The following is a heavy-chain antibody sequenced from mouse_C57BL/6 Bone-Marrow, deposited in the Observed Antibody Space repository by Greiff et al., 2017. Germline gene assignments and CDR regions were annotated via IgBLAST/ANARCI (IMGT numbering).Heavy chain of an antibody. CDR2: IYPTSGRT. D-gene: IGHD4-1*01. V-gene: IGHV1-55*01. CDR3: ARSGPLGRSVDY. Sequence: QVQLQQPGAELVKPGASVKMSCKASGYTFTGYWITWVKQRPGQGLEWIGDIYPTSGRTNYNEKFKSKAILTVDTSSNTAYMQLSSLTSEDSAVFYCARSGPLGRSVDYWGQGTTLTVSA. CDR1: GYTFTGYW. J-gene: IGHJ2*01.